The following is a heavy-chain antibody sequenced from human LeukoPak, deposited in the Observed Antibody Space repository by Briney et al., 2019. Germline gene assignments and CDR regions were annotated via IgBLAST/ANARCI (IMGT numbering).Heavy chain of an antibody. V-gene: IGHV3-48*03. CDR2: ISSSGSAI. Sequence: GGSLRLSCAASGFTFSNYATSWVRQAPGKGLEWFSFISSSGSAIHYADSVRGRFTISRDNAKNSLYLQMSRLRAEDTAVYYCAREKLSFFDSSGYFDYWGQGTLVTVSS. CDR1: GFTFSNYA. CDR3: AREKLSFFDSSGYFDY. J-gene: IGHJ4*02. D-gene: IGHD3-22*01.